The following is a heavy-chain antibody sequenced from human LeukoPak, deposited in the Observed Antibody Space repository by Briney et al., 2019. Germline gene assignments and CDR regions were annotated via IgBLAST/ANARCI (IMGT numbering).Heavy chain of an antibody. CDR1: GFTFSSYA. D-gene: IGHD3-22*01. V-gene: IGHV3-23*01. CDR3: AKDPSDSSGYAIDY. J-gene: IGHJ4*02. CDR2: ISGSGGST. Sequence: GGSLRLSCAASGFTFSSYAMSWVRQAPGKGLEWVSAISGSGGSTYYADSVKGRFTISRDNSKNTLYLQMNSLRAEDTAVYYCAKDPSDSSGYAIDYWGQGTLVTVSS.